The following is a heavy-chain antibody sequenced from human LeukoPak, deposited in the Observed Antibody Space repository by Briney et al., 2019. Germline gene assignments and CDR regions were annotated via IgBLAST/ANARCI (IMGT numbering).Heavy chain of an antibody. J-gene: IGHJ4*02. Sequence: SETLSLTCAVYGGSFSGYYWSWIRQPPGKGLEWIGEINHSGSTNYNPSLKSRVTISVDTSKNQFSLKLSSVTAADTAVYYCARGYGYVYWGQGTLVTVPS. D-gene: IGHD5-18*01. CDR2: INHSGST. V-gene: IGHV4-34*01. CDR1: GGSFSGYY. CDR3: ARGYGYVY.